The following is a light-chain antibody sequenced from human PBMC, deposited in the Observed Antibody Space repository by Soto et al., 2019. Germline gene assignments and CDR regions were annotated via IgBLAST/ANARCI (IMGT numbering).Light chain of an antibody. CDR2: DTY. J-gene: IGLJ2*01. CDR3: LLSYIDGYVI. V-gene: IGLV7-46*01. CDR1: TGAVTSDHF. Sequence: QAVVTQEPSLTVSPGGTVTLTCGSSTGAVTSDHFPYWFQQKPGQAPKTLIYDTYNRHSWTPARFSGSLLGGKAALTLSGAQPEDEADYYCLLSYIDGYVIFGGGTKVTVL.